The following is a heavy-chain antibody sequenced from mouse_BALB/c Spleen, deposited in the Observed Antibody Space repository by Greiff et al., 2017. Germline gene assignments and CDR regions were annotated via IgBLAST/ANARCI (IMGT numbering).Heavy chain of an antibody. CDR1: GYSITSGYY. D-gene: IGHD1-1*01. CDR3: ARVRNYYYGSSYWYFDV. CDR2: ISYDGSN. J-gene: IGHJ1*01. Sequence: ESGPGLVKPSQSLSLTCSVTGYSITSGYYWNWIRQFPGNKLEWMGYISYDGSNNYNPSLKNRISITRDTSKNQFFLKLNSVTTEDTATYYCARVRNYYYGSSYWYFDVWGAGTTVTVSS. V-gene: IGHV3-6*02.